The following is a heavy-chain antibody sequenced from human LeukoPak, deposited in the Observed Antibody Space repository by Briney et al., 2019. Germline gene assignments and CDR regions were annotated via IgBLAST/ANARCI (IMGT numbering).Heavy chain of an antibody. CDR1: GFKFSNYG. Sequence: PGRSLRLSCAASGFKFSNYGMHWVRQAPGKGLDWVAVIWFDGSYIYYGDSVRGRFTISRDNSKNTLYLQMNSLGAEDTAIYYCAKVVQYTASTGTGLDYWGQGTLVTVSS. D-gene: IGHD6-13*01. CDR2: IWFDGSYI. V-gene: IGHV3-33*06. CDR3: AKVVQYTASTGTGLDY. J-gene: IGHJ4*02.